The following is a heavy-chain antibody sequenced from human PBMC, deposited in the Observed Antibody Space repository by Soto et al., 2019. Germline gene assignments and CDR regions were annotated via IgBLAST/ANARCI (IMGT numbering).Heavy chain of an antibody. V-gene: IGHV3-23*01. D-gene: IGHD7-27*01. CDR3: AKAWGIDY. Sequence: PGGSLRLSCTASGFTISDHYMDWVRQAPGKGLEWVLTISGSGSSTYSADSVKGRFTISRDNSKNTLYLQMNSLRVEDTAIYYCAKAWGIDYWGQGTLVTVS. CDR1: GFTISDHY. CDR2: ISGSGSST. J-gene: IGHJ4*02.